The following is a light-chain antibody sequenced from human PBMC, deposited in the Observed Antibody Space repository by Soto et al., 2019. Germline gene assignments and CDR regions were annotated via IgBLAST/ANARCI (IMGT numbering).Light chain of an antibody. V-gene: IGKV3-20*01. J-gene: IGKJ2*01. CDR2: GAS. CDR1: QSVSSNY. CDR3: HQYDNAPQT. Sequence: EVVTTQSPATLSVSPGERATLSCRASQSVSSNYLAWYQQKPGQAPRVLIYGASKRATGIPDRFSGSGSGTDFSLTISRLEPEDFAVYYCHQYDNAPQTYGQGTKVDIK.